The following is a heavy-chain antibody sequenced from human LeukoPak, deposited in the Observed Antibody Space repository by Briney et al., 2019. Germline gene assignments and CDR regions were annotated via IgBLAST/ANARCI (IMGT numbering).Heavy chain of an antibody. CDR1: GFTFSSYA. Sequence: PGGSLRLSCAASGFTFSSYAMSWVRQAPGKGLEWVSAISGSGGSTYYADSVKGRFTISRDNSKNTLYLQVNSLRAEDTAVYYCAKYYDSSGYYYAFDIWGQGTMVTVSS. CDR3: AKYYDSSGYYYAFDI. J-gene: IGHJ3*02. V-gene: IGHV3-23*01. D-gene: IGHD3-22*01. CDR2: ISGSGGST.